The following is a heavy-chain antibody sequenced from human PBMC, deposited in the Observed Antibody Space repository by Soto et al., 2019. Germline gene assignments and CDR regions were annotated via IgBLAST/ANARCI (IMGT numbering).Heavy chain of an antibody. CDR3: ASGLDMVATLGY. D-gene: IGHD5-12*01. Sequence: TLSLTCTVSGGSISSGTYYWSWIRQHPGKGLEWVGYIYYGGSTYYNPSLKSRVTISLDTSKNQFSLKLSSMTAADTAVYYRASGLDMVATLGYWGQGILVTVSS. V-gene: IGHV4-31*03. J-gene: IGHJ4*02. CDR1: GGSISSGTYY. CDR2: IYYGGST.